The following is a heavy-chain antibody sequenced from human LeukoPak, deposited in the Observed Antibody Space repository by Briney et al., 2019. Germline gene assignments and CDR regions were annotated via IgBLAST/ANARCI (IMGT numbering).Heavy chain of an antibody. CDR1: GFTVSSKY. CDR3: ARVRMGDDFNPFDY. J-gene: IGHJ4*02. D-gene: IGHD3-16*01. V-gene: IGHV3-74*01. Sequence: GGSLRLSCAASGFTVSSKYMSWVRQAPGKGLVWVSRIKSDGSETLYADSVKGRFTISRDNAKNTLYLQMNSLRAEDTAVYYCARVRMGDDFNPFDYWGQGTLVTVSS. CDR2: IKSDGSET.